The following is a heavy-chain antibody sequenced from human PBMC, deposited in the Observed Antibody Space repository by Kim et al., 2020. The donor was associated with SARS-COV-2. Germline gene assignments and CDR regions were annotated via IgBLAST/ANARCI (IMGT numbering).Heavy chain of an antibody. CDR2: ISSSSSTI. CDR3: ARGIRDGYNY. CDR1: GFTFSSYS. Sequence: GGSLRLSCAASGFTFSSYSMNWVRQAPGKGLEWVSYISSSSSTIYYADSVKGRFTISRDNAQNSLYLQMKSLRDEDTAVYYCARGIRDGYNYWGQGTLVTVSS. D-gene: IGHD5-12*01. V-gene: IGHV3-48*02. J-gene: IGHJ4*02.